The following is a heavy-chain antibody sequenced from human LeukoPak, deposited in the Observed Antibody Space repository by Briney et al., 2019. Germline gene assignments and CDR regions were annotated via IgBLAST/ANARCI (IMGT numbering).Heavy chain of an antibody. CDR1: GGSFSGYY. V-gene: IGHV4-34*01. D-gene: IGHD3-3*01. CDR3: ARDKNDFPFDS. Sequence: PSETLSLTCAVYGGSFSGYYWSWIRQPPGKGLEWIGEINHSGSTNYNPSLKSRVTISVDTSKNQFSLKLSSVTAADTAVYYCARDKNDFPFDSWGQGTLVTVSS. J-gene: IGHJ4*02. CDR2: INHSGST.